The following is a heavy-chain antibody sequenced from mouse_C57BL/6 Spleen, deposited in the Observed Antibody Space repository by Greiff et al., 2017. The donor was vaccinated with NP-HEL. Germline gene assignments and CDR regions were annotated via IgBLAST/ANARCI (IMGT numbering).Heavy chain of an antibody. CDR3: ARDGGLRLYWYFDV. CDR1: GFTFSDYY. V-gene: IGHV5-16*01. D-gene: IGHD2-4*01. J-gene: IGHJ1*03. CDR2: INYDGSST. Sequence: EVKLMESEGGLVQPGSSMKLSCTASGFTFSDYYMAWVRQVPEKGLEWVANINYDGSSTYYLDSLKSRFIISRDNAKNILYLQMSSLKSEDTATYYCARDGGLRLYWYFDVWGTGTTVTVSS.